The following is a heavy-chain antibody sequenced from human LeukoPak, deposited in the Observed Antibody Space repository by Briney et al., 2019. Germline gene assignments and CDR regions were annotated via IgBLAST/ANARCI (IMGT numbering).Heavy chain of an antibody. CDR1: GYTFTSYD. D-gene: IGHD3-10*01. CDR3: ARGGEADYYYGMDV. V-gene: IGHV1-8*01. Sequence: ASVKVSCKASGYTFTSYDINWVRQATGQGLEWMGWVNPNSGNTGYAQKFQGRVTMTRNTSISTAYMELSSLKSEDTVVYYCARGGEADYYYGMDVWGQGTTVTVSS. J-gene: IGHJ6*02. CDR2: VNPNSGNT.